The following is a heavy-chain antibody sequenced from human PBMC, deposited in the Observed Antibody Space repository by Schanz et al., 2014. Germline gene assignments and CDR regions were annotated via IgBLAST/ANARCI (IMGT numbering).Heavy chain of an antibody. V-gene: IGHV4-59*12. CDR2: IYYSGST. CDR3: YGMDV. J-gene: IGHJ6*02. CDR1: GGSINSYY. Sequence: QVQLQESGPGLVKPSETLSLTCTVSGGSINSYYWTWIRQPPGKGLEWIGYIYYSGSTSYKPSLESRVTLSLDTSKNQFSLRLTAGTAADTAVYYCYGMDVWGQGTTVTVSS.